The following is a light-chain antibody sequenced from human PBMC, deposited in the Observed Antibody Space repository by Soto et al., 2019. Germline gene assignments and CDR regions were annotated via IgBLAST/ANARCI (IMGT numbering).Light chain of an antibody. Sequence: QSVLTQPPSASGTPGQRVTISCSGSSSNIGSNTVNWYQQLPGSAPKLLLYTINKRPSAVPARFSGSKSGTSASLAISGLQYEDEDDYYCAAWDDSLNGPVFGGGTQLTVL. J-gene: IGLJ2*01. CDR2: TIN. CDR3: AAWDDSLNGPV. V-gene: IGLV1-44*01. CDR1: SSNIGSNT.